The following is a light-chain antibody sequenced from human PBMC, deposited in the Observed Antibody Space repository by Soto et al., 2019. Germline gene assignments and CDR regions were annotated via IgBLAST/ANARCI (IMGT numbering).Light chain of an antibody. Sequence: EIVMTQSPATLSVSPGERASLSCRASQSVGSKLAWYQHKPGQAPRLLIYDASTRATGFPARFSGSGSGTEFTLTISSLQPEDFAVYYCQQYNNWPPFTFGPGTEVDIK. CDR2: DAS. CDR1: QSVGSK. CDR3: QQYNNWPPFT. V-gene: IGKV3-15*01. J-gene: IGKJ3*01.